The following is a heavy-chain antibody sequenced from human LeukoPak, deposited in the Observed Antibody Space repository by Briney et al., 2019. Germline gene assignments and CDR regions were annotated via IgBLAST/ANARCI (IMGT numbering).Heavy chain of an antibody. V-gene: IGHV3-23*01. CDR1: GFTFSSYA. J-gene: IGHJ6*03. CDR2: ISGSGDST. Sequence: GGSLRLSCAGSGFTFSSYAMTWVRQAPGKGLEWVSAISGSGDSTYYADSVKGRFTISRDNSKSTLYLQMNTLRAEDTAVYYCAKKRTQDERGGIYYYYYMDVWGKGTTVTVSS. D-gene: IGHD1-1*01. CDR3: AKKRTQDERGGIYYYYYMDV.